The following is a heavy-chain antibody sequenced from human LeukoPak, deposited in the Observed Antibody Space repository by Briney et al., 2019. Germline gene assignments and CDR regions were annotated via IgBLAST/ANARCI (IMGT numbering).Heavy chain of an antibody. J-gene: IGHJ4*02. Sequence: GGSLRLSRAASGFNFSNNLLHWVRQAPGKGLEWVAVSSFNGVHKFYADSVKGRFVISGDNSKNTLYLQMNSLRVEDTGTYYCARVGNDSGWHDAFGYFDSWGQGVLVTVSS. CDR1: GFNFSNNL. CDR2: SSFNGVHK. D-gene: IGHD6-19*01. V-gene: IGHV3-30*09. CDR3: ARVGNDSGWHDAFGYFDS.